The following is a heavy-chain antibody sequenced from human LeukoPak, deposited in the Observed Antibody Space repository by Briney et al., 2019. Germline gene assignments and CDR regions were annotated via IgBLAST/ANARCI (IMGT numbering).Heavy chain of an antibody. J-gene: IGHJ4*02. CDR2: INQDGTEE. V-gene: IGHV3-7*03. CDR1: GFTFSRYW. D-gene: IGHD6-13*01. Sequence: GGSLRLSCAASGFTFSRYWMSWVRQAPGEGLEWVAKINQDGTEEAYVDSVRGRFTISRDNAKNSLFLQMNSLRAEDTAVYYCARGPLIAAAGTWWGQGTLVTVSS. CDR3: ARGPLIAAAGTW.